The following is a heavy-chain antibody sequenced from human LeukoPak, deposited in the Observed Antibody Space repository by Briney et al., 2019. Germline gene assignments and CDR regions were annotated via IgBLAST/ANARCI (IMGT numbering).Heavy chain of an antibody. J-gene: IGHJ4*02. CDR2: IYHSGST. CDR1: GGSISSGGYS. Sequence: PSETLSLTCAVSGGSISSGGYSWSWIRQPPGKGLEWIGYIYHSGSTYYNPSLKSRVTISVDRSKNQFSLKLSSVTAADTAVYYCARSSSAGRRPFDYWGQGTLVTVPS. V-gene: IGHV4-30-2*01. CDR3: ARSSSAGRRPFDY. D-gene: IGHD6-19*01.